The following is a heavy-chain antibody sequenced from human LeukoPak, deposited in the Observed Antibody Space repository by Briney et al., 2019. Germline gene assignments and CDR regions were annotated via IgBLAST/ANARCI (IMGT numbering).Heavy chain of an antibody. Sequence: WASVKVSCKVSGYTLTELSMHWVRQAPGKGLEWMGGFDPEDGETIYAQKFQGRVTMTEDTSTDTAYMELSSLRSEDTAVYYCATSYDSSGYYLKDLDYWGQGTLVTVSS. V-gene: IGHV1-24*01. CDR2: FDPEDGET. CDR1: GYTLTELS. J-gene: IGHJ4*02. CDR3: ATSYDSSGYYLKDLDY. D-gene: IGHD3-22*01.